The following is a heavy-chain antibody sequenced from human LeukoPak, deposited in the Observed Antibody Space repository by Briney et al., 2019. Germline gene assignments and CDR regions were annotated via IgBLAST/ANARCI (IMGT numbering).Heavy chain of an antibody. CDR3: AKDRGIISDY. CDR2: ISGSGDST. J-gene: IGHJ4*02. CDR1: GFTLSDYY. D-gene: IGHD3-10*01. V-gene: IGHV3-23*01. Sequence: GGSLRLSCAASGFTLSDYYMSWIRQAPGKGLEWVSAISGSGDSTYYADSVKGRFTISRDNSKNTLYLQMNSLRAEDTAVYYCAKDRGIISDYWGQGTLVTVSS.